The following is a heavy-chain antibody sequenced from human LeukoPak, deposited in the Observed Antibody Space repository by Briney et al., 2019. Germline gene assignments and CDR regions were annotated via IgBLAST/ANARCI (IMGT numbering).Heavy chain of an antibody. CDR1: GFTFSSYG. J-gene: IGHJ6*02. V-gene: IGHV3-30*18. CDR3: AKSMGDYYYYGMDV. CDR2: ISYDGSNK. Sequence: GRSLRLSCAASGFTFSSYGMHWVRQAPGKGLEWVAVISYDGSNKYYADSVKGRFTISRDNSKNTLYLQMNSLRAEDTAVYYCAKSMGDYYYYGMDVWGQGTTVTVSS.